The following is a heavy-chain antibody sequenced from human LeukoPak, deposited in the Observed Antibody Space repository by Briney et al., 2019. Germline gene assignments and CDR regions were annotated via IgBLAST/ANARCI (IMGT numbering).Heavy chain of an antibody. J-gene: IGHJ4*02. CDR2: IYSGGST. CDR3: ARGERYHIY. Sequence: GGSLRLSCAASGFTVSSNYMSWVRQAPGKGLEWVSVIYSGGSTYYADSVKGRFTISRDNAKNSLCLQMNSLRVEDTAIYYCARGERYHIYWGQGTLVTVSS. V-gene: IGHV3-66*01. CDR1: GFTVSSNY. D-gene: IGHD1-14*01.